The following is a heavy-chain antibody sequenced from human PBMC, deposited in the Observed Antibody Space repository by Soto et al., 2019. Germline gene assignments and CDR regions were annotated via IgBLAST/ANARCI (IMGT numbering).Heavy chain of an antibody. Sequence: QLQLVQSGAEVKERGSSVKISCKTSGGNFNTYALTWVRQAPGQGLEWIGGIITMFDIKHVAQRFQGRVTLHADDSMTTAYMEMTSLRSDDTAVYYCAKEAGDHWGQGTLVTVSS. D-gene: IGHD3-10*01. CDR3: AKEAGDH. V-gene: IGHV1-69*01. CDR1: GGNFNTYA. CDR2: IITMFDIK. J-gene: IGHJ4*02.